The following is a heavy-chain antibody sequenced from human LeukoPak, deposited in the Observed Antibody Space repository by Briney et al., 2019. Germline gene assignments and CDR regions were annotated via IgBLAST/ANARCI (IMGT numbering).Heavy chain of an antibody. Sequence: GGSLRLYCPASGFTFSSYSMDWVRQAPGKGLEWVSSISSSSSYIYYADSVKGRFTISRDNAKNSLYLQMNSLRAEDTAVYYCARGNYYYMDVWGKGTTVTISS. CDR3: ARGNYYYMDV. V-gene: IGHV3-21*01. J-gene: IGHJ6*03. CDR1: GFTFSSYS. CDR2: ISSSSSYI.